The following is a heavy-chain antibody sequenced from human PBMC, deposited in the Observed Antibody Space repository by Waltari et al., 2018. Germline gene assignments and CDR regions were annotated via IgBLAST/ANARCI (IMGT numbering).Heavy chain of an antibody. Sequence: QVQLVQSGAEVKKPGSSAKVSCKASGGTFRRYAIRWVRQAPGKGLEWMGGIIPILGTANYAQKFQGRVTITADESTSTAYMELSSLRSEDTAVYYCVMGDLSLFDYWCQGTLVTVSS. CDR3: VMGDLSLFDY. V-gene: IGHV1-69*01. J-gene: IGHJ4*02. CDR1: GGTFRRYA. D-gene: IGHD3-16*02. CDR2: IIPILGTA.